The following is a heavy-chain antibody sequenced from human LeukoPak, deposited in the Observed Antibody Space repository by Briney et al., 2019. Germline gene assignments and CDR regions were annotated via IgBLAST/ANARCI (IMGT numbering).Heavy chain of an antibody. J-gene: IGHJ4*02. CDR1: GYTFTDYY. V-gene: IGHV1-2*02. CDR3: ARDIVVGSGSYTY. D-gene: IGHD3-10*01. CDR2: INPNSGDT. Sequence: ASVKVSCKASGYTFTDYYINWVRQAPGQGLEWIGWINPNSGDTNYAQKFQDRVTMTRDTSISTAYMELRSLRSDDTAVYYCARDIVVGSGSYTYWGQGTLVTVSS.